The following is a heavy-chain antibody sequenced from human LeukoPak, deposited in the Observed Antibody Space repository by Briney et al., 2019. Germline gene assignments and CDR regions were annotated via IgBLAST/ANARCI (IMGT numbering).Heavy chain of an antibody. D-gene: IGHD4-17*01. J-gene: IGHJ6*02. CDR2: IYYSGTT. CDR3: AREDPQTTVPEGMDV. V-gene: IGHV4-59*01. CDR1: GGSIRYYY. Sequence: SETLSLTCTLSGGSIRYYYWSWIRESPGKGLEWIGYIYYSGTTNYNPSLKSRVTISVDTSKNQFSLQLRSVTAADTAVYYCAREDPQTTVPEGMDVWGQGTTVTVSS.